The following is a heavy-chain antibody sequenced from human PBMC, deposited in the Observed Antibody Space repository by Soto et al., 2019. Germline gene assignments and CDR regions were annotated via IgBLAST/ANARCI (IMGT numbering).Heavy chain of an antibody. D-gene: IGHD5-18*01. CDR2: ISYSGST. Sequence: PSETLSLTGSVSVGSISSSFWSWIRQPPGKELEWIGYISYSGSTTYNPSLKSRITLSVDTSKNQFSLRVASVTAADTAVYYCARGHRAMEYYYYYGMDVWGQGTTVTVSS. CDR1: VGSISSSF. CDR3: ARGHRAMEYYYYYGMDV. V-gene: IGHV4-59*01. J-gene: IGHJ6*02.